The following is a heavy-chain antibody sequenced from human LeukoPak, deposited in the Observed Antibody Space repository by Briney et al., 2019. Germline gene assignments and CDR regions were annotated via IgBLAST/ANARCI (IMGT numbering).Heavy chain of an antibody. CDR3: ARGHPNIWFGAAPDY. V-gene: IGHV1-46*01. J-gene: IGHJ4*02. CDR1: GYTFTSYY. Sequence: ASVKVSCKASGYTFTSYYMHWVRQAPGQGLEWMGIINPSGGSTNYAQKLQGRVTMTTDTSTSTAYMELRSLRSDDTAVYYCARGHPNIWFGAAPDYWGQGTLVTVSS. D-gene: IGHD3-10*01. CDR2: INPSGGST.